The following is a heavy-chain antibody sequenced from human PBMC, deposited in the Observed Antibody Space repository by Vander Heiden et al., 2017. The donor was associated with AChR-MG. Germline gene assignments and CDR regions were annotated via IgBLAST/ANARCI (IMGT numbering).Heavy chain of an antibody. CDR2: ISGSGGST. D-gene: IGHD3-10*01. CDR1: GFPVSSYA. J-gene: IGHJ5*02. V-gene: IGHV3-23*01. CDR3: AKEEGVPQRFDP. Sequence: EVQLLESGGGLVQPGGSLRLSCAASGFPVSSYAMGWVRQAPGKGLGWVSAISGSGGSTYYADSVKGRFTIARDNSKNTLYLQMNSLRAEDTAGYYCAKEEGVPQRFDPWGQGTLVTVSS.